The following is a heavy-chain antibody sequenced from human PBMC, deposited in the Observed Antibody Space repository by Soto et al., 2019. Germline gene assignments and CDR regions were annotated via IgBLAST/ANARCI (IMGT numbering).Heavy chain of an antibody. D-gene: IGHD4-17*01. J-gene: IGHJ5*02. CDR1: GFTFSSYS. CDR2: ISSSSSYI. Sequence: GGSLRLSCAASGFTFSSYSMNWVRQAPGKGLEWVSSISSSSSYIYYADSVKGRFTISRDNAKNSLYLQMNSLRAEDTAVYYCARDGGMTTFDPWGQGTLVTVSS. V-gene: IGHV3-21*01. CDR3: ARDGGMTTFDP.